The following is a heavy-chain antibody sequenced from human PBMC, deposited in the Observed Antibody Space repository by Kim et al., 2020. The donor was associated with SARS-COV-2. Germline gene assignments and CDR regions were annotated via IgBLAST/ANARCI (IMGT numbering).Heavy chain of an antibody. V-gene: IGHV4-34*01. CDR3: ARCARRYAVTSAFDI. D-gene: IGHD4-17*01. J-gene: IGHJ3*02. Sequence: PSLKSRVTISVDTSKNQFSLKLSSVTAADTAVYYCARCARRYAVTSAFDIWGQGTMVTVSS.